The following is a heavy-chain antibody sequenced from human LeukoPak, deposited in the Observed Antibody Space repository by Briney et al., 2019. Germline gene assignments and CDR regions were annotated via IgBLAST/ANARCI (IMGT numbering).Heavy chain of an antibody. Sequence: SQTLSLTCSISGDSVSSNSASWNWIRQSPSRGLEWLGRTYFRSKWYNDYPVSVNTRITINADTFKNQFSLQLNSVTPEDTAVYYCARKRDSSSIFDYWGQGTLVTVSS. CDR1: GDSVSSNSAS. CDR2: TYFRSKWYN. V-gene: IGHV6-1*01. J-gene: IGHJ4*02. D-gene: IGHD6-13*01. CDR3: ARKRDSSSIFDY.